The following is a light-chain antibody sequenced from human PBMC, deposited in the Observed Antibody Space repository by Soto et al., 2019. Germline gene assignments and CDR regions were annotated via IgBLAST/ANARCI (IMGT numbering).Light chain of an antibody. Sequence: DIQMTQSPSTLSASVGDSVTIAGRASQSISSWLAWYQQKPGIAPKLLISDASSLEGGVPSRFSGSGSGTEFTLTISSLQPDDFATYYCQHYETYPAFGQGTKVEIK. CDR2: DAS. J-gene: IGKJ1*01. V-gene: IGKV1-5*01. CDR3: QHYETYPA. CDR1: QSISSW.